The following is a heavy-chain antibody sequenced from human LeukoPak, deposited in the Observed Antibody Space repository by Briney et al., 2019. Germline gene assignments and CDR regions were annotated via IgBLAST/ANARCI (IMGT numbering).Heavy chain of an antibody. CDR1: GFTFSSYS. Sequence: GGSLRLSCAASGFTFSSYSMNWVRQAPGKGLEWVSSISSSSSYIYYADSVKGRFTISRDNAKNSLYLQMNSLRAEGTAVYYCARVNVGCYYMDVWGKGTTVTISS. CDR3: ARVNVGCYYMDV. CDR2: ISSSSSYI. D-gene: IGHD1-26*01. J-gene: IGHJ6*03. V-gene: IGHV3-21*01.